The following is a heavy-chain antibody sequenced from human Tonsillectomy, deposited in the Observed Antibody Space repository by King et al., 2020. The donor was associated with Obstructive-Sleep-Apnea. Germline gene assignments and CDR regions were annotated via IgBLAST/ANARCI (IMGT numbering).Heavy chain of an antibody. CDR2: IYYSGST. CDR3: ARGSPYYFDY. Sequence: VQLQESGPGLVKPSQTLSPTCIVSGGSISSDGYYWSWIRQHPGKGLEWIAYIYYSGSTYYNPSLKSRVTISVDTSKNQLSLKLSSMTAADTAVYYCARGSPYYFDYWGQGTLVTVSS. V-gene: IGHV4-31*03. D-gene: IGHD3-10*01. J-gene: IGHJ4*02. CDR1: GGSISSDGYY.